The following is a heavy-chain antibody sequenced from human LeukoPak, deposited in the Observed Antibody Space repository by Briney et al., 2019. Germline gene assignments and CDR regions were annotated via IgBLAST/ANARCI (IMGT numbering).Heavy chain of an antibody. D-gene: IGHD3-10*01. Sequence: SGGSLRLSCSASGFTFSSYAMHWVRQAPGKGLEYVSAISSNGGSTYYADSVKGRFTISRDNSKNTLYLQMSSLRAEDTAVYYCVSPPRPNYGSGSYYNFDYWGQGTLVTVSS. CDR1: GFTFSSYA. J-gene: IGHJ4*02. V-gene: IGHV3-64D*09. CDR2: ISSNGGST. CDR3: VSPPRPNYGSGSYYNFDY.